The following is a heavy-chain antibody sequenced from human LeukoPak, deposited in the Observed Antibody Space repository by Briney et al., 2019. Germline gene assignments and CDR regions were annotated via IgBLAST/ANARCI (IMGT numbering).Heavy chain of an antibody. CDR2: ISGSGGST. D-gene: IGHD2-15*01. CDR1: GGSISSYY. CDR3: AKDAVVVVAATHFDY. V-gene: IGHV3-23*01. Sequence: ETLSLTCTVSGGSISSYYWSWVRQAPGKGLEWVSAISGSGGSTYYADSVKGRFTISRDNSKNTLYLQMNSLRAEDTAVYYCAKDAVVVVAATHFDYWGQGTLVTVSS. J-gene: IGHJ4*02.